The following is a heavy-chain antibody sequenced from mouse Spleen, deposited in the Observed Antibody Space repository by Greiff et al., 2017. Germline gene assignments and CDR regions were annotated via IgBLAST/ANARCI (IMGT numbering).Heavy chain of an antibody. V-gene: IGHV1-82*01. J-gene: IGHJ2*01. CDR3: ASFITTATLYYFDY. CDR2: IYPGDGDT. Sequence: QVQLKESGPELVKPGASVKISCKASGYAFSSSWMNWVKQRPGKGLEWIGRIYPGDGDTNYNGKFKGKATLTADKSSSTAYMQLSSLTSEDSAVYFCASFITTATLYYFDYWGQGTTLTVSS. D-gene: IGHD1-2*01. CDR1: GYAFSSSW.